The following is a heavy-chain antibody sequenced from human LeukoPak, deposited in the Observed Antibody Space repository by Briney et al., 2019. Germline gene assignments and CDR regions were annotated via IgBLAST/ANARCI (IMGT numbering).Heavy chain of an antibody. J-gene: IGHJ4*02. D-gene: IGHD2-2*01. CDR1: GYTFTGYY. V-gene: IGHV1-2*02. Sequence: GASVKVSCKASGYTFTGYYMHWVRQAPGQGLEWMGWINPSSGGTNYAQKFQGRVTMTRDTSISTAYMELSRLRSDDTAVYYCARGRQGYQLLSVYWGQGTLVTVSS. CDR2: INPSSGGT. CDR3: ARGRQGYQLLSVY.